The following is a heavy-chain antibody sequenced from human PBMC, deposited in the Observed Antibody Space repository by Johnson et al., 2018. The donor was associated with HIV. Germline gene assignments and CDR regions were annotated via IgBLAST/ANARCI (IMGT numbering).Heavy chain of an antibody. CDR3: AKDLPEYSSTPQAFDI. J-gene: IGHJ3*02. Sequence: QVQLVESGGGVVQPGRSLRLSCAASGFTFSSYGMHWVRQAPGKGLEWVAVISYDGSNKYYADPVKGRFTISRDNSKNTLYLQMNSLGAEDTAVYYCAKDLPEYSSTPQAFDIWGQGTMVTVSS. D-gene: IGHD6-6*01. CDR2: ISYDGSNK. CDR1: GFTFSSYG. V-gene: IGHV3-30*18.